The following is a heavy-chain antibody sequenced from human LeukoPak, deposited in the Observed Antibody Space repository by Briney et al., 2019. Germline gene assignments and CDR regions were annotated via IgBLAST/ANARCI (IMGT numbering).Heavy chain of an antibody. D-gene: IGHD6-19*01. Sequence: EVSVKVSCKASRYTFTGYYMHWVRQAPGQGLEWMGWINPNSGDTNYAQKFQGRVTMTRDTSITTVYMELSRLRSDDTAVYFCASGWSITGWYNNWFDPWGQGTLVTVSS. J-gene: IGHJ5*02. CDR1: RYTFTGYY. CDR2: INPNSGDT. V-gene: IGHV1-2*02. CDR3: ASGWSITGWYNNWFDP.